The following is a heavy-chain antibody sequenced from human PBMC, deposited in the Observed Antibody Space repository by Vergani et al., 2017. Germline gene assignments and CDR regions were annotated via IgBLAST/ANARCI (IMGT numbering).Heavy chain of an antibody. CDR1: GVSIGSNSYY. CDR2: IYYTGTT. Sequence: QLQLQESGPGLVKPSETLSLTCTVSGVSIGSNSYYWGWIRQPPGKGLEWIGTIYYTGTTYYNEAHKSRLTISVDTSKNQFSLKLNSVTAADTAVYYCAGLCSGGSCYSGDYFDCWGQGTLVTVSS. D-gene: IGHD2-15*01. V-gene: IGHV4-39*07. J-gene: IGHJ4*02. CDR3: AGLCSGGSCYSGDYFDC.